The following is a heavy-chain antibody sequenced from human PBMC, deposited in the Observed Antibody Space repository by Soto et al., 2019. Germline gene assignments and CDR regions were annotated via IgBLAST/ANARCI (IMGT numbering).Heavy chain of an antibody. J-gene: IGHJ6*02. V-gene: IGHV3-30*18. Sequence: SLILSCADSGFTFINYGMHWVRQAPGKWLEWVAFISDDGSNKYYADSMKGRFTMSRDNSKRTLYLQMSSLRVEDTAVYYCTKRRNVLRFLEWSSGMEVWGQGPTVTVSS. CDR1: GFTFINYG. CDR2: ISDDGSNK. D-gene: IGHD3-3*01. CDR3: TKRRNVLRFLEWSSGMEV.